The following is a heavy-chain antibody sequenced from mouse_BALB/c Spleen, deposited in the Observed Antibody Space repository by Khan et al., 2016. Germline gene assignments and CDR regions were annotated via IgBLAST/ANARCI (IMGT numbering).Heavy chain of an antibody. V-gene: IGHV5-6*01. CDR2: ISSGGSYT. CDR3: ARPRDYDGLSFAY. Sequence: EVELVESGGDLVKPGGSLKLSCAASGFTFSSYGMSWVRQTPDKRLAWVATISSGGSYTYYPDSVKGRFTISRDNAKNTLYLHMSSLKSEDTAMYYCARPRDYDGLSFAYWGQGTLVTVSA. J-gene: IGHJ3*01. CDR1: GFTFSSYG. D-gene: IGHD2-4*01.